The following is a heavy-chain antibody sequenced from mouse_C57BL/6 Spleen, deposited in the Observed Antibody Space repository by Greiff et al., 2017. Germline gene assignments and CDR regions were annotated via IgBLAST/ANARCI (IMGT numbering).Heavy chain of an antibody. CDR3: AGYDYDGFAY. D-gene: IGHD2-4*01. Sequence: EVQLQQSGPELVKPGASVKISCKASGYSFTGYYMNWVKQSPEKSLEWIGEINPSTGGTTYNQKFKTKDTLTVDKSSSTAYMQLKSLTSEDSAVYYYAGYDYDGFAYWGQGTLVTVSA. CDR1: GYSFTGYY. CDR2: INPSTGGT. J-gene: IGHJ3*01. V-gene: IGHV1-42*01.